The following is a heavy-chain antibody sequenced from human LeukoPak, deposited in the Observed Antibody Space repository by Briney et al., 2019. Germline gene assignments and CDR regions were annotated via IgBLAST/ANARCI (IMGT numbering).Heavy chain of an antibody. CDR2: MNPNSGNT. D-gene: IGHD3-3*01. V-gene: IGHV1-8*01. J-gene: IGHJ5*02. CDR1: GYTFTSYD. Sequence: ASVKVSCKASGYTFTSYDINWVRQATGQGLEWMGWMNPNSGNTGYAQKFQGRVTMTRNTSISTAYMELSSLRSEDTAVYYCARMKRRTIFGVVTLSPWFDPWGQEPWSPSPQ. CDR3: ARMKRRTIFGVVTLSPWFDP.